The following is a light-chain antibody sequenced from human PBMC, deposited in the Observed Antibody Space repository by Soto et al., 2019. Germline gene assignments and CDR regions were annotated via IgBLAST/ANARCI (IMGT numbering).Light chain of an antibody. V-gene: IGLV1-51*01. CDR1: ISNIGSNY. Sequence: QSVLTQPPSVSAAPGQKVTISCSGSISNIGSNYVAWYQQLPETAPKLLIFDNDKRPSGVPDRFSGSKSGTSATLGITGLQTGDEADYYCGTWDGSLSAGVVFGGGTKVTVL. CDR3: GTWDGSLSAGVV. J-gene: IGLJ2*01. CDR2: DND.